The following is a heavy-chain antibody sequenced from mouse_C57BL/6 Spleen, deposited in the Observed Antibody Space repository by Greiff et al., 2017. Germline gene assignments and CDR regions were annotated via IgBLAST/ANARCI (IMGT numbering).Heavy chain of an antibody. CDR3: ASRGYYFDY. V-gene: IGHV1-26*01. CDR1: GYTFTDYY. Sequence: FQLQQSGPELVKPGASVKISCKASGYTFTDYYMNWVKQSHGKSLEWIGDINPNNGGTSYNQKFKGKATLTVDKSSSTAYMELRSLTSEDSAVXYCASRGYYFDYWGQGTTLPVSS. CDR2: INPNNGGT. J-gene: IGHJ2*01.